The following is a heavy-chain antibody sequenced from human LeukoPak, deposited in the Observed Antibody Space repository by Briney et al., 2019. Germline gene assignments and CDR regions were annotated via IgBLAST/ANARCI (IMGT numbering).Heavy chain of an antibody. CDR1: GYTFTGYY. Sequence: ASVKVCCKASGYTFTGYYMHWVRQAPGQGLEWMGWINPNSGGTNYAQKFQGWVTMTRDTSISTAYMELSRLRSDDTAVYYCARVRGRFGEYAFDIWGQGTMVTVSS. J-gene: IGHJ3*02. CDR2: INPNSGGT. D-gene: IGHD3-10*01. CDR3: ARVRGRFGEYAFDI. V-gene: IGHV1-2*04.